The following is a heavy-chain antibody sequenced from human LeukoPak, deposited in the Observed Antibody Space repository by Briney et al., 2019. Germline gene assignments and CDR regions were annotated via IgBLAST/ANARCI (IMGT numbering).Heavy chain of an antibody. V-gene: IGHV3-23*01. CDR1: GFTFSSYA. D-gene: IGHD4-17*01. CDR3: AKNHGDLDF. J-gene: IGHJ4*02. CDR2: ISSGGST. Sequence: GGSLRLSCAASGFTFSSYAMSWVRQAPGKGLEWVSAISSGGSTYYTDSVKGRFTISRDNSKNTLYLQMSSLRVEDTAVYYCAKNHGDLDFWGQGTLVTVSS.